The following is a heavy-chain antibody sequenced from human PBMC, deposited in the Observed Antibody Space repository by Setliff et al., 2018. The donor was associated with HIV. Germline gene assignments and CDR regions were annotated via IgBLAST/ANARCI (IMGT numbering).Heavy chain of an antibody. Sequence: GGSLRLSCAASGFTLSNYAMSWVRQAPGKGLEWVSGISGSGGYSYYADSVQGRFTISSDNSKNSLYLQMNSLRAEDTAVYYCAGRSYDSSGYPFDYWGQGTLVTVSS. J-gene: IGHJ4*02. CDR3: AGRSYDSSGYPFDY. V-gene: IGHV3-23*01. CDR1: GFTLSNYA. CDR2: ISGSGGYS. D-gene: IGHD3-22*01.